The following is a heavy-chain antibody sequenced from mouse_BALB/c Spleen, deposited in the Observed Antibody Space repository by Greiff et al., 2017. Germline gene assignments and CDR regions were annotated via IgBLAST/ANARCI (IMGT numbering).Heavy chain of an antibody. CDR3: ARGGNGYYFDY. CDR1: GFTFSDYY. Sequence: EVQVVESGGGLVKPGGSLKLSCAASGFTFSDYYMYWVRQTPEKRLEWVATISDGGSYTYYPDSVKGRFTISRDNAKNNLYLQMSSLKSEDTAMYYCARGGNGYYFDYWGQGTTLTVSS. V-gene: IGHV5-4*02. D-gene: IGHD2-1*01. CDR2: ISDGGSYT. J-gene: IGHJ2*01.